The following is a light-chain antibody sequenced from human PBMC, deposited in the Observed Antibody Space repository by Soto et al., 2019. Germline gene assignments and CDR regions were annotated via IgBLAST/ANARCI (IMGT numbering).Light chain of an antibody. J-gene: IGKJ1*01. V-gene: IGKV3-15*01. Sequence: EIVMTRSPATLSVSPGERATLSCRASQSVSSNLAWYQQKPGQAPRLLIYGASTRATGIPARFSGSGSGTEFTLTISSLQSDDFPVYYCQQYHNWPLTFGQGTKVDIK. CDR2: GAS. CDR1: QSVSSN. CDR3: QQYHNWPLT.